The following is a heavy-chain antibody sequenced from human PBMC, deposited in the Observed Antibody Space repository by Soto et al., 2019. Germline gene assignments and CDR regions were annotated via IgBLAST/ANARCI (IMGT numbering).Heavy chain of an antibody. D-gene: IGHD3-22*01. J-gene: IGHJ4*02. Sequence: PGGSLRLSCAASGFTFNSYVMSWVRQAPGKGLEWVSTIIGSGGSTYYADSVKGRFSVSRDNSKNTLYLQMNSLRAEDTAVYYCAKDRNYYDSSGYGYWGQGTLVTVSS. CDR3: AKDRNYYDSSGYGY. V-gene: IGHV3-23*01. CDR1: GFTFNSYV. CDR2: IIGSGGST.